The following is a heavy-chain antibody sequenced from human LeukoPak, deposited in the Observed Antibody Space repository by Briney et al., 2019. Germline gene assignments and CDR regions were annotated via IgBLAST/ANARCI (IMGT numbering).Heavy chain of an antibody. Sequence: GGSLRLSCAASGFTFDDYGMSWVRRAPGKGLEWVSGINWNGVSTGYADSVKGRFTISRDNAKNFFHLQMNSLRAEDTALYYCARGRSSITSHAFDIWGQGTMVTVSS. V-gene: IGHV3-20*04. J-gene: IGHJ3*02. D-gene: IGHD2-2*01. CDR2: INWNGVST. CDR1: GFTFDDYG. CDR3: ARGRSSITSHAFDI.